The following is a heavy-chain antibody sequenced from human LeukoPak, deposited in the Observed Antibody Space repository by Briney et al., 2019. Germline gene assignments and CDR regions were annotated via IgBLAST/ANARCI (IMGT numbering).Heavy chain of an antibody. CDR1: GGSINNGGYY. V-gene: IGHV4-31*03. Sequence: PSETLSLTCTVSGGSINNGGYYWSWIRPHPGKGLEWIGYIYYSGGSYYNPSLRSRVTISVDTSKNHFSLKLSSVTAADTAVYYCARNRDGYNSFDYWGQGTLVTVSS. J-gene: IGHJ4*02. CDR3: ARNRDGYNSFDY. D-gene: IGHD5-24*01. CDR2: IYYSGGS.